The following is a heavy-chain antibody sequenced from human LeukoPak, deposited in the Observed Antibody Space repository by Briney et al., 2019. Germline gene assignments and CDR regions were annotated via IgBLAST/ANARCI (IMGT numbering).Heavy chain of an antibody. CDR3: AKDLYVAVRWGSAFDI. CDR1: GFTFSSNS. V-gene: IGHV3-23*01. D-gene: IGHD2-21*01. CDR2: VSCSGGST. J-gene: IGHJ3*02. Sequence: GGSLRLSSADSGFTFSSNSLSWVRQAPGKGLEGVSSVSCSGGSTYYAASVKGRFTISRDNSKNTLYLQMNSLRAEDAAVYYCAKDLYVAVRWGSAFDIWGQGTVVTVSS.